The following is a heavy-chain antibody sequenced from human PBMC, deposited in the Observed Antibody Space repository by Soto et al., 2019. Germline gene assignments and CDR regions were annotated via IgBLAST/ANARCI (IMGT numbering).Heavy chain of an antibody. CDR1: GFTFSSYA. CDR3: AKGRLRLTLFDP. CDR2: ISGSGGST. D-gene: IGHD3-3*01. V-gene: IGHV3-23*01. Sequence: VQLLESGGGLVQPGGSLRLSCAASGFTFSSYAMSWVRQAPGKGLEWVSAISGSGGSTYYEDSVKGRFTISRDKSKNTLYLQMNSLRAEDTAVYYCAKGRLRLTLFDPWGQGTLVTVSS. J-gene: IGHJ5*02.